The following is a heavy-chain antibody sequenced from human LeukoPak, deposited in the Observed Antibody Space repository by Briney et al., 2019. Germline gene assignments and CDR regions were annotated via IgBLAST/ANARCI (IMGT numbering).Heavy chain of an antibody. CDR3: ARHKWDGYYYGMDV. CDR2: IYYSGST. Sequence: SETLSLNCTVSGGSISSYYWSWIRQPPGKGLEGIGYIYYSGSTNYNPSLKSRVTISVDTSKNQFSLKLGSVTAADTAVYYCARHKWDGYYYGMDVWGQGTTVTVSS. V-gene: IGHV4-59*08. CDR1: GGSISSYY. J-gene: IGHJ6*02. D-gene: IGHD1-26*01.